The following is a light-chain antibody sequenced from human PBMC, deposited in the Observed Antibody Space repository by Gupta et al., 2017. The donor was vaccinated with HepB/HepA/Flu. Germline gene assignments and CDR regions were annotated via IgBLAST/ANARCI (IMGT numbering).Light chain of an antibody. V-gene: IGKV1-5*03. J-gene: IGKJ2*04. CDR1: QSISSW. CDR2: KAS. Sequence: IQMTPSPSTLSASVGDRVTITCRASQSISSWLAWYQQKPGKAPKLLIYKASSLESGVPSRFSGSGSGTEFSLTISSLQPDDVATYYCQQYDSHLCSFGQGTKLEIK. CDR3: QQYDSHLCS.